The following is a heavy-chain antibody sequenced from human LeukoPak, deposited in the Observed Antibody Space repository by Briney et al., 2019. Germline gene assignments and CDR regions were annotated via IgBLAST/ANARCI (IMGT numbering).Heavy chain of an antibody. Sequence: GGSLRLSCSVSGFTFSNYAMHWVRQAPGKGLGWVSYIRSSGSPIYYADSVRGRFTISRDNAKNSLYLQMNSLRDEDTAVYYCVRDPDALDFWGQGTPVTVSS. CDR2: IRSSGSPI. CDR1: GFTFSNYA. CDR3: VRDPDALDF. J-gene: IGHJ4*02. V-gene: IGHV3-48*02.